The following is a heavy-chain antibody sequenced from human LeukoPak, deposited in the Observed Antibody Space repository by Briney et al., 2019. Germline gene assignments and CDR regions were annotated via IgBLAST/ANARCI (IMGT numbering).Heavy chain of an antibody. CDR2: INRHGNEV. CDR3: XXVGTWELQRVFDY. D-gene: IGHD1-1*01. J-gene: IGHJ4*02. V-gene: IGHV3-7*01. CDR1: GFMFSDYW. Sequence: GGSLRLSCAASGFMFSDYWMTWVRQVPGTGLEWVANINRHGNEVHYVDSVKGRFTISRDNAKNSLYLQLDSLRVEETAVYYCXXVGTWELQRVFDYWGQGTLVTVSS.